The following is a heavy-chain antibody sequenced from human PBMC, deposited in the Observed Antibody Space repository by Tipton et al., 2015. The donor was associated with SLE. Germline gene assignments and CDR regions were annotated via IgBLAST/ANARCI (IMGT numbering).Heavy chain of an antibody. J-gene: IGHJ6*02. CDR3: ASMIVVIPVEARRDGMDV. Sequence: TLSLTCSVSGGSISPYYWSWIRQTPGKGLEWIASLYHSGSTNYNPSLKSRVTISVDTSKNQFSLKLSSVTAADTAVYYCASMIVVIPVEARRDGMDVWGQGTTVTVSS. V-gene: IGHV4-59*01. D-gene: IGHD2-2*01. CDR2: LYHSGST. CDR1: GGSISPYY.